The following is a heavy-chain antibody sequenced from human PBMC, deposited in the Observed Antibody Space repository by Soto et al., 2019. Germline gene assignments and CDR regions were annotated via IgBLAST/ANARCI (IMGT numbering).Heavy chain of an antibody. D-gene: IGHD1-1*01. CDR1: GFSFTTTRMG. V-gene: IGHV2-5*02. CDR2: IHWDGGS. CDR3: AHRDSTGTTTYFDS. Sequence: QITLKEAGPTLVKPTETLTLTCTFSGFSFTTTRMGVGWTRQPPGKALWGLAIIHWDGGSRYNPLLSRRLTLTEETSKNLVVFTMSNMDPQDLATYYCAHRDSTGTTTYFDSWGQGIPVTVAS. J-gene: IGHJ4*02.